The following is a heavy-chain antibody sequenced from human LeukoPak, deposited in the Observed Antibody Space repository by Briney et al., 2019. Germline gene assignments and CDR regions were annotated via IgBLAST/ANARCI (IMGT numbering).Heavy chain of an antibody. CDR2: MSSSGSTI. V-gene: IGHV3-48*03. CDR3: VKGSEGAAWAFDI. CDR1: GFTVSNYE. J-gene: IGHJ3*02. D-gene: IGHD2-15*01. Sequence: GGSLRLSCAASGFTVSNYEINWVRQAPGKGLEWVSYMSSSGSTIYYADSVKSRFTISRDNAKNSLYLQMNSLRAEDTAVYYCVKGSEGAAWAFDIWGQGTMVTVSS.